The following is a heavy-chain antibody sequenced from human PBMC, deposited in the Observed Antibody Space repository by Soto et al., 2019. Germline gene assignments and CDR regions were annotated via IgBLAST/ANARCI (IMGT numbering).Heavy chain of an antibody. CDR1: GDTFSTYT. V-gene: IGHV1-18*01. CDR2: IIPRSATS. D-gene: IGHD3-3*01. CDR3: ARDGGITIFGVVIGWFDP. Sequence: ASVKVSCKASGDTFSTYTITWMRQAPGQGLEWMGGIIPRSATSNYAQKLQGRVTMTTDTSTSTAYMELRSLRSDDTAVYYCARDGGITIFGVVIGWFDPWGQGTLVTVSS. J-gene: IGHJ5*02.